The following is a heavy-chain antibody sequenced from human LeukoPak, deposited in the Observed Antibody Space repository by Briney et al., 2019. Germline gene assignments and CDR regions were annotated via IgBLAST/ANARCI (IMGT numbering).Heavy chain of an antibody. CDR2: IIGSGGST. Sequence: GGSLRLSCAVSGFSFSSYSMRWVRQAPGEGLEWVSAIIGSGGSTYYADYVKSRYTSSRNNSKNTMNLEKNNLRTQDTAVYYCAKDKNTAMAVYYVGYWGQGTLVTVSS. D-gene: IGHD5-18*01. CDR1: GFSFSSYS. J-gene: IGHJ4*02. V-gene: IGHV3-23*01. CDR3: AKDKNTAMAVYYVGY.